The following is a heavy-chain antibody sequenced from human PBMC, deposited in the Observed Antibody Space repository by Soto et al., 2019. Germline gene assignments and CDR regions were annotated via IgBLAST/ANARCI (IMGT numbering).Heavy chain of an antibody. CDR2: IYHTGTT. D-gene: IGHD6-13*01. V-gene: IGHV4-4*02. CDR3: ARSPRSISAGGIDF. CDR1: GGSISSSNL. Sequence: SETLSITCAVSGGSISSSNLWTWVRQPPGKGLEWIGEIYHTGTTNYKPYLKSRNTISVDKSKNHFSLKLSSVTAADTAVYYCARSPRSISAGGIDFWCQG. J-gene: IGHJ4*02.